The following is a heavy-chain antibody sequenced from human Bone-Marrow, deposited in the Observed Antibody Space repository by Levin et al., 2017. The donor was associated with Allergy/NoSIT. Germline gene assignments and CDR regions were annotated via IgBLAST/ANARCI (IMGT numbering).Heavy chain of an antibody. V-gene: IGHV3-21*01. CDR1: GFTLSTYS. D-gene: IGHD6-19*01. Sequence: GESLKISCVASGFTLSTYSMNWVRQAPGKGLEWVSSFSSSGSYISYADSVKGRFTFSRDNSKNSVYLQMNSLRAEDTAMYYCARVAVAGNNYYYGMDVWGQGTTVTVSS. CDR2: FSSSGSYI. J-gene: IGHJ6*02. CDR3: ARVAVAGNNYYYGMDV.